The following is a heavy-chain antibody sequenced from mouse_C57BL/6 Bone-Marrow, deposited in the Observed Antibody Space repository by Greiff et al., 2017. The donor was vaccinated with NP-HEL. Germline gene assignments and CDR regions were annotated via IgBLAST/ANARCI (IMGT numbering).Heavy chain of an antibody. CDR1: GFTFSDYY. J-gene: IGHJ4*01. Sequence: DVKLVESEGGLVQPGSSMKLSCTASGFTFSDYYMAWVRQVPEKGLEWVANINYDGSSTYYLDSLKSRFIISRDNAKNILYLQMSSLKSEDTATYYCAREGGLRRRTYAMDCWGQGTSVTVSS. CDR2: INYDGSST. CDR3: AREGGLRRRTYAMDC. D-gene: IGHD2-4*01. V-gene: IGHV5-16*01.